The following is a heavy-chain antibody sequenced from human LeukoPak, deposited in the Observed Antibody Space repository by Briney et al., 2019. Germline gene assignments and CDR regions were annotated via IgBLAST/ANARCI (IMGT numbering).Heavy chain of an antibody. J-gene: IGHJ4*02. D-gene: IGHD3-22*01. CDR3: ARGSRDSSGYYVYPPSFFDY. CDR2: INHSGST. Sequence: SETLSLTCAAYGGSFSGYYWSWIRQPPGKGLEWIGEINHSGSTNYNPSLKSRVTISVDTSKNQFSLKLSSVTAADTAVYYCARGSRDSSGYYVYPPSFFDYWGQGTLVTVSS. V-gene: IGHV4-34*01. CDR1: GGSFSGYY.